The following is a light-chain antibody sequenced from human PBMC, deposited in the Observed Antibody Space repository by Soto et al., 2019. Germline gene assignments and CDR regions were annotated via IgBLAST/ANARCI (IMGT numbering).Light chain of an antibody. CDR1: ESVSDNY. Sequence: EIVLTQSPGTLSLSPGERATLSCRASESVSDNYLAWYQQRSGQAPRLVIYGASSRASAVPDRFSGSGSGADFTLTISRLEPEDFAVYYCQQYGSSSWTFGQGT. V-gene: IGKV3-20*01. CDR3: QQYGSSSWT. J-gene: IGKJ1*01. CDR2: GAS.